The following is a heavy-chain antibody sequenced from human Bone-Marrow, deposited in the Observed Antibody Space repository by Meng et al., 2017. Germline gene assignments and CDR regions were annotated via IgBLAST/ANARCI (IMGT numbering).Heavy chain of an antibody. CDR1: GGSFSDYY. CDR3: ATGAAAADH. CDR2: IKSNSDGGTT. J-gene: IGHJ4*02. D-gene: IGHD6-13*01. V-gene: IGHV3-15*01. Sequence: ETLSLTCAVYGGSFSDYYMSWVRQAPGKGLEWVGRIKSNSDGGTTDYAAPVKGRFTISRDDSKNTLYLQMNSLITEDTAVYFCATGAAAADHWGQGTLVTVSS.